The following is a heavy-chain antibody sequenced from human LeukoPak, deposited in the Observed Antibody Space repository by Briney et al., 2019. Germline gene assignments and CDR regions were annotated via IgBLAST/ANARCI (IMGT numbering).Heavy chain of an antibody. D-gene: IGHD2-8*01. V-gene: IGHV4-59*01. Sequence: PAETLRLSCTASGGSITSYWMNWIRQPPGKGLEWIGYIYYSGNTNYNPSLKSRVTISVDTSKNQFSLQLSSVTAADTAVYYCATDPCNGSEYFNSWGQGTLVTVSS. J-gene: IGHJ4*02. CDR1: GGSITSYW. CDR2: IYYSGNT. CDR3: ATDPCNGSEYFNS.